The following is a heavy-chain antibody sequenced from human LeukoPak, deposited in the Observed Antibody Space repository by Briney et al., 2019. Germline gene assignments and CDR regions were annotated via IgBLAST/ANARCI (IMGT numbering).Heavy chain of an antibody. V-gene: IGHV3-7*01. J-gene: IGHJ5*02. CDR1: GFMFSGYW. CDR2: IRQDGIDK. Sequence: PGGSLRLSCAASGFMFSGYWMGWVRQASGKGLEWVANIRQDGIDKYYVDSVWGRFTISRDNAQSSLSLQMNSLRVEDSAVYYCGRWGISAALDRWGQGTLVTVSS. D-gene: IGHD2-15*01. CDR3: GRWGISAALDR.